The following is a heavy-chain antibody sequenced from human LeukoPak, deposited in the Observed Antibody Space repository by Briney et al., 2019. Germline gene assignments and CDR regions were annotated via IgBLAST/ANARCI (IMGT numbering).Heavy chain of an antibody. CDR3: ARQGAAGKYYYYYMDV. Sequence: GESLKISCQGSGHNFPIYWIGWVRQMPGQGLEWMGIIYPDDSNTIYGPSFQGQVTISADKSINTAYLEWSSLKASDTAIYYCARQGAAGKYYYYYMDVWGKGATVTVSS. CDR1: GHNFPIYW. CDR2: IYPDDSNT. J-gene: IGHJ6*03. V-gene: IGHV5-51*01. D-gene: IGHD6-13*01.